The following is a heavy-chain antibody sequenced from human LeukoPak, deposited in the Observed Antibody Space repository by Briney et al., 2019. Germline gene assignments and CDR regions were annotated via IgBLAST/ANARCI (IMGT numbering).Heavy chain of an antibody. V-gene: IGHV4-59*01. CDR2: IYYSGST. CDR3: ARTRYGSGSYYYYYMDV. Sequence: SETLSLTCTVSGDSISSYYWSWIRQPPGKGLEWIGYIYYSGSTNYNPSLKSRVTISVDTSKNQFSLKLSSVTAADTAVYYCARTRYGSGSYYYYYMDVWGKGTTVTISS. CDR1: GDSISSYY. J-gene: IGHJ6*03. D-gene: IGHD3-10*01.